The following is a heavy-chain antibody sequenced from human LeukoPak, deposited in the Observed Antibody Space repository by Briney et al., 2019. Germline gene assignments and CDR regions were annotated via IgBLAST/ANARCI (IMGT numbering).Heavy chain of an antibody. CDR2: ISTYNGNT. CDR3: ARGITVASDHDAFDI. V-gene: IGHV1-18*01. CDR1: GYTFTSYG. J-gene: IGHJ3*02. Sequence: ASVKVSCKASGYTFTSYGIIWVRQAPGQGLEWMGWISTYNGNTNYAQKLQGRVTMTTDTSTSTAYMELRSLRSDDTAVYYCARGITVASDHDAFDIWGQGTMDTVSS. D-gene: IGHD5-12*01.